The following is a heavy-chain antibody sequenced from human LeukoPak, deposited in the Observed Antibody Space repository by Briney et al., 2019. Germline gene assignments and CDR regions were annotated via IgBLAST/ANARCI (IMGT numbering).Heavy chain of an antibody. CDR2: FDPEDGET. J-gene: IGHJ4*02. V-gene: IGHV1-24*01. D-gene: IGHD3-10*01. CDR1: GYTLTELS. Sequence: ASVKVSCKVSGYTLTELSMHWVRQAPGKGLEWMGGFDPEDGETIYAQKFQGRVTMTEDTSTDTAYMELSSLRSEDTAVYYCATSPRWFGELPFCGQGTLVTVSS. CDR3: ATSPRWFGELPF.